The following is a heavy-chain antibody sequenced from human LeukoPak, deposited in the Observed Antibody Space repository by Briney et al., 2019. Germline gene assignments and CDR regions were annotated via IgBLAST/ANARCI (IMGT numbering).Heavy chain of an antibody. Sequence: KSGESLKISCKGSGYSFTSYWIGWVRQMPGKGLEWMGIIYPGDSDTRYSPSFQGQVTISADKSISTAYMQWSSLKASDTAMYYCARSTDSSGYPFDYWGQGTLVTVSS. J-gene: IGHJ4*02. D-gene: IGHD3-22*01. CDR1: GYSFTSYW. CDR2: IYPGDSDT. CDR3: ARSTDSSGYPFDY. V-gene: IGHV5-51*01.